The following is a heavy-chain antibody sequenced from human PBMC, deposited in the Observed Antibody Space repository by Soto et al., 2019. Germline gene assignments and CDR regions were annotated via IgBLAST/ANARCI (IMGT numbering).Heavy chain of an antibody. CDR3: ARGYFTDYYGSGSHDAFDI. CDR2: IWYDGSNK. J-gene: IGHJ3*02. V-gene: IGHV3-33*01. Sequence: QVQLVESGGGVVQPGRSLRLSCAASGFTFSSYGMHWVRQAPGKGLEWVAVIWYDGSNKYYADSVKGRFTISRDNSKNTLYLQMNSLRAEDTAVYYCARGYFTDYYGSGSHDAFDIWGQGTMVTVSS. D-gene: IGHD3-10*01. CDR1: GFTFSSYG.